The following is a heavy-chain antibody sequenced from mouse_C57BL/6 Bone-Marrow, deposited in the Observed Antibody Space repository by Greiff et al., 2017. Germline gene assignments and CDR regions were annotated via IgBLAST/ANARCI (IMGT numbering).Heavy chain of an antibody. CDR1: GYTFTSYW. D-gene: IGHD2-3*01. Sequence: QVQLQQPGAELVRPGTSVKLSCKASGYTFTSYWMHWVKQRPGQGLEWIGVIDPSDSYTNYNQKFKGKATLTVDTSSSTAYMQLSSLTSDDSAVYYGARWLLLYWYFDVWGTGTTVTVSS. CDR2: IDPSDSYT. CDR3: ARWLLLYWYFDV. V-gene: IGHV1-59*01. J-gene: IGHJ1*03.